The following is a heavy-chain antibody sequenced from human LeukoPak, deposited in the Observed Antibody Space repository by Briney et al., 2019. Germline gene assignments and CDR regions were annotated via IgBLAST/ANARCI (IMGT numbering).Heavy chain of an antibody. J-gene: IGHJ6*03. V-gene: IGHV1-18*01. CDR3: ARDNSDSSGYYYLYYYYYMDV. CDR2: ISANNGNT. D-gene: IGHD3-22*01. CDR1: GYTFTGYG. Sequence: ASVKVSCKASGYTFTGYGISWVRQAPGQGLEWMGWISANNGNTNYAQKLQGRVTMTTDTSTSTAYMELRSLRSDDTAVYYCARDNSDSSGYYYLYYYYYMDVWGKGTTVTVSS.